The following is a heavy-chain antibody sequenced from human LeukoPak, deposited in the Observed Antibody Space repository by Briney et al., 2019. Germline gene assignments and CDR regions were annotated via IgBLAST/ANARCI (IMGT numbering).Heavy chain of an antibody. CDR2: IKQDGSEK. CDR3: ARVGRDGYKISLIFDY. D-gene: IGHD5-24*01. Sequence: GGSLRLSCAASGFTFSSYWMSWVRQAPGKGLEWVANIKQDGSEKYYVDSVKGRFTISRDNAKNSLYLQMNSLRAEDTAVYYCARVGRDGYKISLIFDYWGQGTLVTVSS. J-gene: IGHJ4*02. CDR1: GFTFSSYW. V-gene: IGHV3-7*01.